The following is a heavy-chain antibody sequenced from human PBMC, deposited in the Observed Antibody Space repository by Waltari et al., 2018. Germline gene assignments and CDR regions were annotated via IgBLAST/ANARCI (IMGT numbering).Heavy chain of an antibody. V-gene: IGHV4-34*01. CDR1: GGSFSGYY. D-gene: IGHD2-8*01. CDR2: INHSGST. J-gene: IGHJ4*02. CDR3: ARGLRRLMVYAIPYFDY. Sequence: QVQLQQWGAGLLKPSETLSLTCAVYGGSFSGYYWSWIRQPPGKGLEWIGEINHSGSTNYNPSLKSRVTISVDTSKNQFSLKLSSVTAADTAVYYCARGLRRLMVYAIPYFDYWGQGTLVTVSS.